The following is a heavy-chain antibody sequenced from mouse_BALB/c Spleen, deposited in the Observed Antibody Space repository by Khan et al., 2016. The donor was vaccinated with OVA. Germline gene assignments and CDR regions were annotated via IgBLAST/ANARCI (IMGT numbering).Heavy chain of an antibody. CDR2: IDPENGDP. V-gene: IGHV14-1*02. CDR3: ARSGYVAWFTY. D-gene: IGHD2-2*01. CDR1: GFNIKDYY. J-gene: IGHJ3*01. Sequence: VQLQQSGAELVRPGALVKLSCKPSGFNIKDYYIHWVKQRPEQGLEWIGWIDPENGDPIYDPRFQGKAIITADTSSNTAYLQLSSLASEDTDVYYCARSGYVAWFTYWGQGTLVTVSA.